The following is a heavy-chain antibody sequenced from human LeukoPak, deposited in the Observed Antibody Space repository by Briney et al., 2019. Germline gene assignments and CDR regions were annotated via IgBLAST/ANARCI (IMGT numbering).Heavy chain of an antibody. D-gene: IGHD3-3*01. CDR2: INHSGST. CDR1: GGSFSGYY. V-gene: IGHV4-34*01. J-gene: IGHJ4*02. Sequence: PSETLSLTCAVYGGSFSGYYWSWIRQPPGKGLEWIGEINHSGSTNYNPSLKSRVTISVDTSKNQFSLKLSSVTAADTAVYYCARTPLGYDFWSGWGYYFDYWGQGTLVTVSS. CDR3: ARTPLGYDFWSGWGYYFDY.